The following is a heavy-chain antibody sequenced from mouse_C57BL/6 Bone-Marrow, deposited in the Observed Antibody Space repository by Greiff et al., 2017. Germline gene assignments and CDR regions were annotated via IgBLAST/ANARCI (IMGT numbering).Heavy chain of an antibody. Sequence: QVQLKESGAELVRPGASVKLSCKASGYTFTDYYINWVKQRPGQGLEWIARIYPGSGNTYYNEKFKGKATLTAEKSSSTAYIQLSSLTSEDSAVDFCAREGTTVVPYYFDYWGQGTTLTVSS. CDR2: IYPGSGNT. V-gene: IGHV1-76*01. CDR3: AREGTTVVPYYFDY. CDR1: GYTFTDYY. D-gene: IGHD1-1*01. J-gene: IGHJ2*01.